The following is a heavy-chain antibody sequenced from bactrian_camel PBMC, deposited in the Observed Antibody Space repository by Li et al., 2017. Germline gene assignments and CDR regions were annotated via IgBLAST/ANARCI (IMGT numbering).Heavy chain of an antibody. Sequence: QVQLVESGGGTVESGGSLTLSCVASESTSSYCMAWFRQIPGKEREGVGFIDAGGRTLNARPARGRFTISQDNAKNTVYLRMNMLAPEDTAMFYCVARHASSGCGLDLPFPYWGQGTQVTV. D-gene: IGHD1*01. CDR2: IDAGGRT. CDR1: ESTSSYC. J-gene: IGHJ4*01. CDR3: VARHASSGCGLDLPFPY. V-gene: IGHV3S53*01.